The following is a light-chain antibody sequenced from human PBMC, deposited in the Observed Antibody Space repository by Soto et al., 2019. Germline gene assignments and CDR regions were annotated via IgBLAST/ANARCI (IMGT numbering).Light chain of an antibody. V-gene: IGKV3-15*01. CDR2: GVS. Sequence: EIVMTQSPAALSVSPGERATLSCRASQSVSSNLAWYQQKPGQAPRLLIYGVSTRATGIPARFSGSGSGTEFTLTISSLQSEDFAVYYCQQYNNRPLTFGGGTKVEIK. CDR3: QQYNNRPLT. J-gene: IGKJ4*01. CDR1: QSVSSN.